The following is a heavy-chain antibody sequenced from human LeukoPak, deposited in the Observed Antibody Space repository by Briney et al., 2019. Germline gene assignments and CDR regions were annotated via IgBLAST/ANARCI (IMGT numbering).Heavy chain of an antibody. CDR1: GGSISSSSYY. Sequence: SETLSLTCTVSGGSISSSSYYWGWIRQPPGKGLEWIGSIYYSGSTYYNPSLKSRVTISVDTSKDQFSLKLSSVTAADTAVYYCARWTPAALDYWGQGTLVTVSS. CDR3: ARWTPAALDY. CDR2: IYYSGST. J-gene: IGHJ4*02. V-gene: IGHV4-39*07. D-gene: IGHD2-2*01.